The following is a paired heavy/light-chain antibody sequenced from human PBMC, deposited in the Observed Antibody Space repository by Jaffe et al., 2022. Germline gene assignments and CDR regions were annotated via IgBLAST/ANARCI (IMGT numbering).Heavy chain of an antibody. V-gene: IGHV3-23*01. J-gene: IGHJ4*02. CDR2: ISGSGGST. D-gene: IGHD2-8*02. Sequence: EVQLLESGGGLVQPGGSLRLSCAASGFTFSSYAMSWVRQAPGKGLEWVSAISGSGGSTYYADSVKGRFTISRDNSKNTLYLQMNSLRAEDTAVYYCAKDLVSCTGGVCYMQPTDYWGQGTLVTVSS. CDR3: AKDLVSCTGGVCYMQPTDY. CDR1: GFTFSSYA.
Light chain of an antibody. Sequence: DIVMTQSPDSLAVSLGERATINCKSSQSVLYSSNNKNYLAWYQQKPGQPPKLLIYWASTRESGVPDRFSGSGSGTDFTLTISSLQAEDVAVYYCQQYYSTPQKTFGQGTKVEIK. CDR3: QQYYSTPQKT. V-gene: IGKV4-1*01. CDR2: WAS. CDR1: QSVLYSSNNKNY. J-gene: IGKJ1*01.